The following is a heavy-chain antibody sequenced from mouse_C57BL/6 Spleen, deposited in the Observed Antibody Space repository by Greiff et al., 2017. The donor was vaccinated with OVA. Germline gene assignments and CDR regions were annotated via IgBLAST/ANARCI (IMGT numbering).Heavy chain of an antibody. CDR2: ISDGGSYT. V-gene: IGHV5-4*01. J-gene: IGHJ4*01. Sequence: EVKLMESGGGLVKPGGSLKLSCAASGFTFSSYAMSWVRQTPEKRLEWVATISDGGSYTYYPDNVKGRFTISRDNAKNNLYLQMSHLKSEDTAMYYCARDNHYGSRPNYDAMDYWGQGASVTVSS. D-gene: IGHD1-1*01. CDR1: GFTFSSYA. CDR3: ARDNHYGSRPNYDAMDY.